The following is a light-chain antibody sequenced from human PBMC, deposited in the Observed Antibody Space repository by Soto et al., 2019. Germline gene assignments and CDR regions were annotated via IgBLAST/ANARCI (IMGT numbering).Light chain of an antibody. V-gene: IGKV1-13*02. Sequence: AIQLTQSPSSLSASVGDSVTITCRASKAIGSSFAWYRQKPGKVPKLLIYDASSLESGVPSRFSGSGSGTEFTLTISSLQPDDFATYYCQQYNSYLLTFGGGTKVDIK. CDR3: QQYNSYLLT. CDR1: KAIGSS. J-gene: IGKJ4*01. CDR2: DAS.